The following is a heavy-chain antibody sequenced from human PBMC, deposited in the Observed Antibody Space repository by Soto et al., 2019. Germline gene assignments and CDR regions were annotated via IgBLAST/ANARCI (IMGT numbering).Heavy chain of an antibody. J-gene: IGHJ4*02. CDR3: AREAVAFDY. CDR1: GYTFSSYG. V-gene: IGHV1-18*01. Sequence: GASVKVSCKVSGYTFSSYGFTWVRQAPGQGLEWMGWITAYNDDTNYAQKFQGRVTMTTDTSTSTAYMELRSLRSDDTAVYYCAREAVAFDYWGQGTLVTVSS. D-gene: IGHD6-19*01. CDR2: ITAYNDDT.